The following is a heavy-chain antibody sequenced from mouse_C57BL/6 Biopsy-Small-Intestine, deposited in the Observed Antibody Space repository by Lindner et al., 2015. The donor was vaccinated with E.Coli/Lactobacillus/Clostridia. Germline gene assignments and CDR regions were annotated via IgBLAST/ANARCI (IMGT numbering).Heavy chain of an antibody. CDR2: IYPSNGIS. J-gene: IGHJ2*01. Sequence: VQLQESGPELVKPGASVKISCKASGYSFTGHYMHWVKQSHGNILDWIGYIYPSNGISSYNQKFRGKASLTVDKSSTTAYMELRSLTSEDSAVYFCARSEGSSGFFDSWGRGTTLTVSS. CDR1: GYSFTGHY. D-gene: IGHD3-2*02. V-gene: IGHV1-31*01. CDR3: ARSEGSSGFFDS.